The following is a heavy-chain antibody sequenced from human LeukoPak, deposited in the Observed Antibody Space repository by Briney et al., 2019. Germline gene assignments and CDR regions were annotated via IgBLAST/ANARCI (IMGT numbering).Heavy chain of an antibody. J-gene: IGHJ4*02. CDR2: IYHSGST. CDR1: GGSISSYY. CDR3: ASSHYYLPLDY. D-gene: IGHD3-22*01. V-gene: IGHV4-59*12. Sequence: SETLSLTCTVSGGSISSYYWSWIRQPPGKGLEWIGYIYHSGSTYYNPSLKSRVTISVDRSKNQFSLKLSSVTAADTAVYYCASSHYYLPLDYWGQGTLVTVSS.